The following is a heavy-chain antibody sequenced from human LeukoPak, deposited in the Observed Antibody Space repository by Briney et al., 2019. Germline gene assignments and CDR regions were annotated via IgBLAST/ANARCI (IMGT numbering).Heavy chain of an antibody. CDR3: ARATLQYYFDY. V-gene: IGHV3-48*01. J-gene: IGHJ4*02. Sequence: PGGSLRLSCAASGFTFNSYSMSWVRQAPGKGLEWLSHISSSSTTIYYADSVRGRFTISRDNAKNSLYLQMNSLRAEDTAVYYCARATLQYYFDYWGQGTLVTVSS. CDR2: ISSSSTTI. D-gene: IGHD4-11*01. CDR1: GFTFNSYS.